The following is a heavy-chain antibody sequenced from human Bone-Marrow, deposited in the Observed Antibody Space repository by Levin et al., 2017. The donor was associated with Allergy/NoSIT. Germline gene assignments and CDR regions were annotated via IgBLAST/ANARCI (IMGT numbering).Heavy chain of an antibody. CDR2: IKQDGSEK. V-gene: IGHV3-7*01. CDR1: GITFRNSW. D-gene: IGHD3-3*01. J-gene: IGHJ4*02. Sequence: PGESLKISCAASGITFRNSWMSWVRQAPGKGLEWVANIKQDGSEKFHVDSVKGRFIISRDNSKNLLYLQMNSLRAEDTALYYCASHGGDFWSGLDYFDSWGQGTLVTVSS. CDR3: ASHGGDFWSGLDYFDS.